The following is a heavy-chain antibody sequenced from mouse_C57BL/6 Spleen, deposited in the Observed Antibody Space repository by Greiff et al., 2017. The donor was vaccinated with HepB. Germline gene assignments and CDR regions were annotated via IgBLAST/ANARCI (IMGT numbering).Heavy chain of an antibody. CDR3: ARASGYDVEAWFAY. CDR1: GYTFTSYW. Sequence: QVQLQQPGAELVRPGSSVKLSCKASGYTFTSYWMHWVKQRPIQGLEWIGNIDPSDSETHYNQKFKDKATLTVDKSSSTAYMQLSSLTSEDSAVYYWARASGYDVEAWFAYWGQGTLVTVSA. CDR2: IDPSDSET. V-gene: IGHV1-52*01. J-gene: IGHJ3*01. D-gene: IGHD2-2*01.